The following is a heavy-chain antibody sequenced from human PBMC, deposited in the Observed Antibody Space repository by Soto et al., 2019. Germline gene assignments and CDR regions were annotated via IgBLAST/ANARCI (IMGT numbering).Heavy chain of an antibody. Sequence: ASVKVSCKASGYTFTSYDINWVRQDTGQGLEWMGWMNPNSGNTGYAQKFQGRVTMTRNTSISTAYMELSSLRSEDTAVYYCAKAIRITIFGVVIHYYFDYWGQGTLVTVSS. J-gene: IGHJ4*02. CDR1: GYTFTSYD. CDR2: MNPNSGNT. CDR3: AKAIRITIFGVVIHYYFDY. D-gene: IGHD3-3*01. V-gene: IGHV1-8*01.